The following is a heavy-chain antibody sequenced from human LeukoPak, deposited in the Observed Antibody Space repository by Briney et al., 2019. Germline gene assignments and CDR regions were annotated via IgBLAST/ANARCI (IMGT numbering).Heavy chain of an antibody. Sequence: GGSLRLSCAASGFTFSSYSMNWVRQAPGKGLEWVSSISSSSVYIYYAGSVKGRFTISRDNAKNSLYLQMNSLRAEDTAVYYCARDATMVRGVLLDPFGYGMDVWGQGTTVTVAS. CDR3: ARDATMVRGVLLDPFGYGMDV. CDR2: ISSSSVYI. D-gene: IGHD3-10*01. CDR1: GFTFSSYS. V-gene: IGHV3-21*01. J-gene: IGHJ6*02.